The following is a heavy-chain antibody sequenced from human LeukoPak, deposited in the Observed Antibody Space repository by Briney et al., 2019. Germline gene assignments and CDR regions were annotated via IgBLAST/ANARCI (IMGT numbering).Heavy chain of an antibody. J-gene: IGHJ2*01. V-gene: IGHV3-53*01. Sequence: GGPLTLSCAASGFSVGSNYMNWVRQAPGKGLEWVSILYSGSTTYYTNSVKGRFTISRDNSRNTLYLHMTNLRVEDTAVYFCARVGDHYHWYLDLWGRGSLLTVSS. CDR3: ARVGDHYHWYLDL. CDR2: LYSGSTT. CDR1: GFSVGSNY. D-gene: IGHD3-10*01.